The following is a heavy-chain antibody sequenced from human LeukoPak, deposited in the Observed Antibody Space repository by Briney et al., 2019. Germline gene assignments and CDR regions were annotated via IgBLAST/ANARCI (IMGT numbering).Heavy chain of an antibody. CDR2: IYYSGST. CDR1: GGSISSYY. Sequence: SETLSLTCTVSGGSISSYYWSWIRQPPGKGLEWIGYIYYSGSTNYNPSLKSRVTISVDTSKNQFSLKLSSVTAADTAVYYCAREGLSSGEEDYYYMDVWGKGTTVTVSS. J-gene: IGHJ6*03. CDR3: AREGLSSGEEDYYYMDV. D-gene: IGHD3-22*01. V-gene: IGHV4-59*12.